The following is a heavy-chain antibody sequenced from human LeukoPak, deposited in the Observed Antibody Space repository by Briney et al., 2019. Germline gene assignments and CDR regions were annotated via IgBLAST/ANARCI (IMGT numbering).Heavy chain of an antibody. J-gene: IGHJ4*02. CDR2: IRYDGTNK. CDR1: GFIFSSYG. Sequence: GGSLRLSCAASGFIFSSYGMHWVRQAPGKGLELVAFIRYDGTNKYYADSVKGRFTISRDNSKNTLYLQMNSLRAEDTAVYYCAKDRSGSYSQGLDYWGQGTLVTVSS. CDR3: AKDRSGSYSQGLDY. D-gene: IGHD1-26*01. V-gene: IGHV3-30*02.